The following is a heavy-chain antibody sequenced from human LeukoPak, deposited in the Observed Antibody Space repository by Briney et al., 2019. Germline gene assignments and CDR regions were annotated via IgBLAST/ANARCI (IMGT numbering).Heavy chain of an antibody. Sequence: GGSLRLSCVASGFTFSDYDMSWIRQAPGKGLEWISYISSSSSSTNYADSVKGRFTISRDNPKNPLYLLMNSLRAEDTAMYYCARDFIHRSGEANYWGQGTLVTVSS. CDR2: ISSSSSST. CDR1: GFTFSDYD. D-gene: IGHD3-22*01. V-gene: IGHV3-11*05. CDR3: ARDFIHRSGEANY. J-gene: IGHJ4*02.